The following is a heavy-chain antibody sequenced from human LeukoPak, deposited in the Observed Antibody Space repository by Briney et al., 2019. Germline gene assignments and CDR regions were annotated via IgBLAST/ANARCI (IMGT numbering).Heavy chain of an antibody. D-gene: IGHD3-10*01. CDR2: IKQDGSEK. Sequence: GGSLRLSCAASGFTFSSYWMSWIRQAPGKGLEWVANIKQDGSEKYYVDSVKGRFTISRDNAKNSLYLQMNSLRAEDTAVYYCARGRIRGTYGYWGQGTLVTVSS. J-gene: IGHJ4*02. CDR1: GFTFSSYW. CDR3: ARGRIRGTYGY. V-gene: IGHV3-7*01.